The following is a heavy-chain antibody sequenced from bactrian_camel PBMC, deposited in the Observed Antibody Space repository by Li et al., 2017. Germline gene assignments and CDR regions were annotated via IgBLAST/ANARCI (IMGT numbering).Heavy chain of an antibody. D-gene: IGHD1*01. V-gene: IGHV3S40*01. CDR1: GFTGLTFSRYA. CDR3: AVSFQLPCLGRDERAYDS. J-gene: IGHJ6*01. CDR2: VQSNGVP. Sequence: VQLVESGGGLVQPGGSLRLSCAASGFTGLTFSRYAVNWVRQAPGKGLEWVSAVQSNGVPKYLDSVKGRFTVSRDNAKYAVYLQMGNLQPEDTAMYFCAVSFQLPCLGRDERAYDSWGQGTQVTVS.